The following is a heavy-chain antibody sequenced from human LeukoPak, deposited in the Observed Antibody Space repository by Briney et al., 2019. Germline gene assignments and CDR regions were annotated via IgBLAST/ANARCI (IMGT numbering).Heavy chain of an antibody. CDR3: ARGIPVSGLVDY. D-gene: IGHD6-19*01. V-gene: IGHV3-30*03. CDR1: GITFSRYG. Sequence: GGSLRLSCAASGITFSRYGMHWVRQAPGKGLEWVAVISYDGTNKYYEDSVRGRFTISRDNSKSTLYLQMNSLRAEDTGVYYCARGIPVSGLVDYWGQGTLVTVSS. CDR2: ISYDGTNK. J-gene: IGHJ4*02.